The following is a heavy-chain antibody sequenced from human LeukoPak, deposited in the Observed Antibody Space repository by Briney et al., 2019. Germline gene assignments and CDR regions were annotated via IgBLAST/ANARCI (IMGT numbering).Heavy chain of an antibody. V-gene: IGHV1-18*01. CDR3: ARRPGVVPAAIYGMDV. J-gene: IGHJ6*02. CDR1: GYTFTSYG. CDR2: ISTYNGYT. D-gene: IGHD2-2*01. Sequence: ASVKVSCTASGYTFTSYGINWVRQAPGQGLEWMGWISTYNGYTNYPQNLQGRVTMTTDTSTNTAYMELRSLRSDDTAVYYCARRPGVVPAAIYGMDVWGQGTTVTVSS.